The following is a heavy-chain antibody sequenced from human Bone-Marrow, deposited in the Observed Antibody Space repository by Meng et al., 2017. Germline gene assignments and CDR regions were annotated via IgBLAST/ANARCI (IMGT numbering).Heavy chain of an antibody. CDR1: GYTFTGYY. Sequence: ASVKVSCKASGYTFTGYYMHWVRQAPGQGLEWMGWINPNSGGTNYAQKFQGRVTMTRDTSISTVYMELSRLRSDDTAVYYCARVLVATITFEALYWGQGTLVTVSS. CDR2: INPNSGGT. J-gene: IGHJ4*02. V-gene: IGHV1-2*02. D-gene: IGHD5-12*01. CDR3: ARVLVATITFEALY.